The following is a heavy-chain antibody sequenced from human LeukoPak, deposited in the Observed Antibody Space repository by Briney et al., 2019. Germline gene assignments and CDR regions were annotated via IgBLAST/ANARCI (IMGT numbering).Heavy chain of an antibody. CDR2: ISSSSSYI. Sequence: PGGSLRLSCAASGFTFSSYSMNWVRQAPGKGLEWVSSISSSSSYIYYADSVKGRFTISRDNAKNSLYLQMNSLRAEDTAVYYCARGIAVAGYEYYFDYWGQGTLVTVSS. J-gene: IGHJ4*02. CDR3: ARGIAVAGYEYYFDY. CDR1: GFTFSSYS. V-gene: IGHV3-21*01. D-gene: IGHD6-19*01.